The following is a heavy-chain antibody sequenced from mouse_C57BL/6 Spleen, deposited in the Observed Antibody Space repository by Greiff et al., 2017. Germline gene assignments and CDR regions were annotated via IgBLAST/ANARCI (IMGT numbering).Heavy chain of an antibody. CDR1: GYTFTSYW. D-gene: IGHD2-1*01. CDR3: ACGNYFFDY. V-gene: IGHV1-59*01. Sequence: QVQLQQPGAELVRPGTSVKLSCKASGYTFTSYWLHWVKQRPGHGLEWIGLIDPSASYTHYNQKFKGKATLTVDTSSRTAYMQLSSLTSDDSAVYYCACGNYFFDYWGQGTTLTVSS. CDR2: IDPSASYT. J-gene: IGHJ2*01.